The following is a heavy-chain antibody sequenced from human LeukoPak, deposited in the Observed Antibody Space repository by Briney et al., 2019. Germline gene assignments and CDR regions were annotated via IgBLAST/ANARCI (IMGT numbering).Heavy chain of an antibody. Sequence: RASVKVSCKASGYTFTSYAMNWVRQAPGQGLEWMGWINTNTGNPTYAQGFTGRFVFSMDTSVSTAYLQISSLKAEDTAVYYCARTTENPGFDYWGQGTLVTVSS. D-gene: IGHD1-26*01. CDR1: GYTFTSYA. J-gene: IGHJ4*02. CDR3: ARTTENPGFDY. CDR2: INTNTGNP. V-gene: IGHV7-4-1*02.